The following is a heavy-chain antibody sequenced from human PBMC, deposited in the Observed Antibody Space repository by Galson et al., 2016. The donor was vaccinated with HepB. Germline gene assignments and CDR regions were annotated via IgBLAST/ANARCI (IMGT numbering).Heavy chain of an antibody. D-gene: IGHD5-24*01. CDR2: IYHSGNT. Sequence: TLSLTCAVSGGSISSSNWWSWVRQPPGKGLEWIGEIYHSGNTNYKPSLKSRVTISVDKSKNQFSLKLNSVTAADTAVYYCARDPRNTILGPFDYWGQGTLVTVSS. J-gene: IGHJ4*02. CDR3: ARDPRNTILGPFDY. V-gene: IGHV4-4*02. CDR1: GGSISSSNW.